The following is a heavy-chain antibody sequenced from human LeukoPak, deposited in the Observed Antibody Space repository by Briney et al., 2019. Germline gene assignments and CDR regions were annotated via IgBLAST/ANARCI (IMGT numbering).Heavy chain of an antibody. J-gene: IGHJ4*02. CDR2: INAGNGNT. CDR3: ARYGSSSGFDY. CDR1: GYTFTTYT. D-gene: IGHD6-13*01. Sequence: GASVKVSCMASGYTFTTYTLHWVRQAPGQRLEWMGWINAGNGNTRYSQTFQGRVTITRDTSASTVYMDLSSLISEDTAVYYCARYGSSSGFDYWGQGTLVTVSS. V-gene: IGHV1-3*01.